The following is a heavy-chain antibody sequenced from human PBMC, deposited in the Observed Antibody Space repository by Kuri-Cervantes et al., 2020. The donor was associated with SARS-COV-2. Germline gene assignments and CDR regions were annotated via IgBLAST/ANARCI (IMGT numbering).Heavy chain of an antibody. Sequence: ASVKVSCKASGYTFTGYYMHWVRQAPGQGLEWMGWINPNSGGTNYAQKFQGWVTMTRDTSISTAYMELRSLRSDDTAVYYCARDLELQLEPTLDYWGQGTLVTVSS. D-gene: IGHD1-1*01. J-gene: IGHJ4*02. CDR3: ARDLELQLEPTLDY. CDR2: INPNSGGT. V-gene: IGHV1-2*04. CDR1: GYTFTGYY.